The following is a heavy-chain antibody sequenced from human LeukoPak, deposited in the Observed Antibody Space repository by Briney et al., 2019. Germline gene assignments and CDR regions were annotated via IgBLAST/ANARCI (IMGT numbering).Heavy chain of an antibody. D-gene: IGHD3-22*01. V-gene: IGHV3-53*01. J-gene: IGHJ4*02. Sequence: GGSLRLSCAASGFTVSSNYMSWVRQAPGKGLEWVSVIYSGGSTYYAGSVKGRFTISRDNSKNTLYLQMNSLRAEDTAVYYCARGESYYDSSGYYPPHFDYWGQGTLVTVSS. CDR1: GFTVSSNY. CDR3: ARGESYYDSSGYYPPHFDY. CDR2: IYSGGST.